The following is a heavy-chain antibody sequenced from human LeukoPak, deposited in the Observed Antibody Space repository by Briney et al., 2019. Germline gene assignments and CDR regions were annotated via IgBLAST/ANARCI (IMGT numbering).Heavy chain of an antibody. CDR2: IYNSGRT. V-gene: IGHV4-59*02. Sequence: SETLSLTCTVSGGSVSDYYWSWIRQPPGKGLEWIGYIYNSGRTNYNPSLKSRVTISLDTSKDQFSLKLSSVTAADTAVYYCARVGARTFGHIYFDFWGQGTPVTVSS. D-gene: IGHD3-10*01. CDR1: GGSVSDYY. CDR3: ARVGARTFGHIYFDF. J-gene: IGHJ4*02.